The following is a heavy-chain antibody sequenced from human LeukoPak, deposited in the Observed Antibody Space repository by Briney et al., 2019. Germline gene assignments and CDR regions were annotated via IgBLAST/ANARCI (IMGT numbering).Heavy chain of an antibody. D-gene: IGHD5-24*01. CDR2: IRYDGSNK. Sequence: GGSLRLSCAASGFTFSSYGMHWVRQAPGKGLEWVAFIRYDGSNKYYADSVKGRFTISRDNSKNTLYLQMNSLRAEDTAVYYCAKDKRWLQSGDNWFDPWGQGTLVTVSS. CDR1: GFTFSSYG. CDR3: AKDKRWLQSGDNWFDP. J-gene: IGHJ5*02. V-gene: IGHV3-30*02.